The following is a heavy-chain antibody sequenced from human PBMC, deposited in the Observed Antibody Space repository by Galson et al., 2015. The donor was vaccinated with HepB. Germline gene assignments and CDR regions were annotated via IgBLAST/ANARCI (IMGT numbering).Heavy chain of an antibody. V-gene: IGHV4-39*02. CDR2: IYYSGST. J-gene: IGHJ4*02. D-gene: IGHD3-3*01. CDR1: GGSISSSSYY. Sequence: LSLTCTVSGGSISSSSYYWGWIRQPPGKGLEWIGSIYYSGSTYYNPSLKSRVTISVDTSKNQFSLKLSSVTAADTAVYYCAREGTSITIFGVVISGYFDYWGQGTLVTVSS. CDR3: AREGTSITIFGVVISGYFDY.